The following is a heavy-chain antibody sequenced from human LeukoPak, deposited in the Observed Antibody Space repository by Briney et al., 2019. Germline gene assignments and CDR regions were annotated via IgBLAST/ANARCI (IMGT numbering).Heavy chain of an antibody. CDR3: ARGGVGASLIFDY. Sequence: SETLSLTCTVSGGSISSYYWSWIQQPPGKGLEWIGYIYYSGSTNYNPSLKSRVTISVDTSKNQFSLKLSSVTAADTAVYYCARGGVGASLIFDYWGQGTLVTVSS. J-gene: IGHJ4*02. CDR2: IYYSGST. CDR1: GGSISSYY. D-gene: IGHD1-26*01. V-gene: IGHV4-59*01.